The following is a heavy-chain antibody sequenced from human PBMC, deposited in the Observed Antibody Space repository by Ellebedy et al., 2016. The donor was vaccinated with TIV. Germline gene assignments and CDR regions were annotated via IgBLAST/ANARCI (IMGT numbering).Heavy chain of an antibody. CDR2: VSAYNGNT. D-gene: IGHD3-16*01. Sequence: ASVKVSXXASGYTFTSYGISWVRQAPGQGLEWMGWVSAYNGNTNYAQKLQGRVTMTTDTSTSTAYMELRSLRSDDTAVYYCARDRPFYTPDYWGQGTLVTVSS. CDR3: ARDRPFYTPDY. V-gene: IGHV1-18*01. CDR1: GYTFTSYG. J-gene: IGHJ4*02.